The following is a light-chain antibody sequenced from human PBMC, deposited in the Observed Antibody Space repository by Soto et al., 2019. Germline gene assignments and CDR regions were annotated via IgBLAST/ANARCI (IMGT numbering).Light chain of an antibody. J-gene: IGKJ1*01. Sequence: EIVMTQSPAPLSVSPGERATLSCRASQSVNSNLAWYQQKPGQAPRLLISGASTRATGIPARFSGSGSETEFTLTISSLQSEDFAVYYCQQYNNWWTFGQGTKVEMK. CDR3: QQYNNWWT. CDR1: QSVNSN. CDR2: GAS. V-gene: IGKV3-15*01.